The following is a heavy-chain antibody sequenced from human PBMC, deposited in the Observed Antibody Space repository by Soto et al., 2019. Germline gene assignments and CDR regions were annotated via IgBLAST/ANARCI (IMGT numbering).Heavy chain of an antibody. CDR1: GGSFSGYY. D-gene: IGHD5-12*01. CDR3: ARVTISYSGYDLAPRYYFDY. V-gene: IGHV4-34*01. Sequence: SETLSLTCAVYGGSFSGYYWSWIRQPPGKGLEWIGEINHSGSTNYNPSLKSRVTISVDTSKNQFSLKLSSVTAADTAVYYCARVTISYSGYDLAPRYYFDYWGQGTLVTVSS. J-gene: IGHJ4*02. CDR2: INHSGST.